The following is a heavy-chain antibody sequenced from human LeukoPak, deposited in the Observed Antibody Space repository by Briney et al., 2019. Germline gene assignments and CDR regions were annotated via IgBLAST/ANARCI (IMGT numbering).Heavy chain of an antibody. V-gene: IGHV3-7*01. J-gene: IGHJ5*02. CDR1: GFTFSSYW. D-gene: IGHD2-2*03. CDR3: ARVGIGNWFDP. CDR2: IKQDGSEK. Sequence: GGSLRLSRAASGFTFSSYWMSWVRQAPGKGLEWVANIKQDGSEKYYVDSVKGRFTISRDNAKNSLYLQMDSLRAEDTAVYYCARVGIGNWFDPWGQGTLVTVSS.